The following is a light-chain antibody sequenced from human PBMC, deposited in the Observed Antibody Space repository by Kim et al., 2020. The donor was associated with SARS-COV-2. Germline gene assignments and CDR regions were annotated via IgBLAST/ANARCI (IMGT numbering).Light chain of an antibody. CDR1: QSVGGNF. V-gene: IGKV3-20*01. CDR2: ATS. J-gene: IGKJ1*01. Sequence: FPGQRATLSCRASQSVGGNFFARHQQKPGQAPSLLIYATSTRATGVPDRFSGSGSGTDFILTISRLEPEDFAVFFCHQCGSTPWTFGQGTKVDIK. CDR3: HQCGSTPWT.